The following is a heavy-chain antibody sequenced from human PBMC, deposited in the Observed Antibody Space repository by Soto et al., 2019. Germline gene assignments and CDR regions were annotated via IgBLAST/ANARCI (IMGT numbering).Heavy chain of an antibody. D-gene: IGHD4-17*01. J-gene: IGHJ5*02. Sequence: SETLSLTCTVSGGSLTSGGYYWSWIRQLPGKGLEWIGYIYFSGTTYYNPSLESRVSMSVDTSKNQFSLRLSSVTAADTAVYYCARDYGANENWFDPWGQGTLVTVSS. V-gene: IGHV4-31*03. CDR2: IYFSGTT. CDR1: GGSLTSGGYY. CDR3: ARDYGANENWFDP.